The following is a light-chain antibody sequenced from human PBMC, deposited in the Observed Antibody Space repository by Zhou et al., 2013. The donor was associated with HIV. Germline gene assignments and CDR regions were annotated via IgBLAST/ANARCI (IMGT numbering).Light chain of an antibody. CDR3: QKYNSAPT. CDR1: QGISNY. CDR2: AAS. V-gene: IGKV1-27*01. Sequence: DIQMTQSPSSLSASVGDRVTITCRASQGISNYLAWYQQKPGKVPKLLIYAASTLQSGVPSRFSGSGSGTDFTLTISSLQPEDVATYYCQKYNSAPTFGQGPRWKSN. J-gene: IGKJ1*01.